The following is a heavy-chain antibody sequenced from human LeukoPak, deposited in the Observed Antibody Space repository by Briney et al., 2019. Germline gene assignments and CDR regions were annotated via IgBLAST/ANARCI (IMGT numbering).Heavy chain of an antibody. CDR1: GFSFRNYA. J-gene: IGHJ4*02. Sequence: TGGSLRLSCAASGFSFRNYAMHWVRQAPGKGLEWLALISYDETNEYYTDSVKGRFTISRDNSKNTLYLQMNSLRAEDTAVYYCARDGSYCSSTSCYGVWGQGTLVTVSS. D-gene: IGHD2-2*01. CDR2: ISYDETNE. V-gene: IGHV3-30*14. CDR3: ARDGSYCSSTSCYGV.